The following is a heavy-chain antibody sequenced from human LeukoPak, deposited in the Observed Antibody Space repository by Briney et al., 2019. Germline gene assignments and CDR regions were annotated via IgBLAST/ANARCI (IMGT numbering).Heavy chain of an antibody. CDR1: GYTFTGYY. CDR2: INPNSGGT. J-gene: IGHJ5*02. CDR3: ARVQEERRWFDP. Sequence: ASVKVSCKASGYTFTGYYMHWVRQAPGQGLEWMGWINPNSGGTNYAQKFQGRVTMTRDTSISTAYMELSRLRSDDTAVYYCARVQEERRWFDPWGQGTLVTVSS. V-gene: IGHV1-2*02.